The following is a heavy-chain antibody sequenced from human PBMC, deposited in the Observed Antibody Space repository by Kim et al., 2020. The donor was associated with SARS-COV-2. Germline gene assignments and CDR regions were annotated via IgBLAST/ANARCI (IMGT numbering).Heavy chain of an antibody. CDR3: ARNPNGGFDP. D-gene: IGHD4-17*01. CDR2: GST. V-gene: IGHV4-4*07. J-gene: IGHJ5*02. Sequence: GSTDYHPPLKSRVTMYIDTSKNQFSLKLRSVTTADTAVYFCARNPNGGFDPWGQGTLVTVSS.